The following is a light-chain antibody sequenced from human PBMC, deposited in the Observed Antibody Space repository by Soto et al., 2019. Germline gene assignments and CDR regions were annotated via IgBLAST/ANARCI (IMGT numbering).Light chain of an antibody. CDR2: GTS. Sequence: EILLTQSPGALALSPGERGTLSCRASQSVSSNNLAWYQQKPGQAPRLLIYGTSSRATGIPDRFSGSGSGTDFSLTITSLQSEDSAVYYCQQYTNWPPITFGQGTRREIK. V-gene: IGKV3-20*01. CDR3: QQYTNWPPIT. CDR1: QSVSSNN. J-gene: IGKJ5*01.